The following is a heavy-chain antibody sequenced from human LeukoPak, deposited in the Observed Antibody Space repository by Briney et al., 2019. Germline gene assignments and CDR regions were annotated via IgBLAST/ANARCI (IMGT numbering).Heavy chain of an antibody. CDR1: GGSISSSSYY. Sequence: SETLSLTCTVSGGSISSSSYYCGWIRQPPGKGLEWIGSIYYSGTTHYNPSLESRVTISVDTSKNQFSLKLSSVTAADTAVYYCARDPVVGQDLQLYDYWGQGTLVTVSS. D-gene: IGHD5-18*01. J-gene: IGHJ4*02. CDR3: ARDPVVGQDLQLYDY. CDR2: IYYSGTT. V-gene: IGHV4-39*07.